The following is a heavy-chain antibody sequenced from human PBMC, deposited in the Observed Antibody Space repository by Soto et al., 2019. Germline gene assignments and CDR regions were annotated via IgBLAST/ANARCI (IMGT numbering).Heavy chain of an antibody. D-gene: IGHD3-16*02. CDR3: ALCGPDYDYVWGSYRSGWFDP. J-gene: IGHJ5*02. CDR1: GYTFTSYD. V-gene: IGHV1-8*01. CDR2: MNPNSGNT. Sequence: ASVKVSCKASGYTFTSYDINWLRQATGQGLEWMGWMNPNSGNTGYAQKFQGRVTMTRNTSISTAYMELSSLRSEDTAVYYCALCGPDYDYVWGSYRSGWFDPWGQGTLVTVSS.